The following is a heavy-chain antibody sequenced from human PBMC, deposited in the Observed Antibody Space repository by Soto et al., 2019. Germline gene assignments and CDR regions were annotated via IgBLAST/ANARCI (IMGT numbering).Heavy chain of an antibody. J-gene: IGHJ6*02. D-gene: IGHD3-3*01. Sequence: GGSLRLSCAASGFTFSSYAMKWVRQAPGKGLEWVSLIGESGTPTYYADSVKGRFTISRDNSGNTLFLEMYSLRAADTAVYYCARSGLRFLDVWGQGTTVTVSS. CDR2: IGESGTPT. CDR3: ARSGLRFLDV. V-gene: IGHV3-23*01. CDR1: GFTFSSYA.